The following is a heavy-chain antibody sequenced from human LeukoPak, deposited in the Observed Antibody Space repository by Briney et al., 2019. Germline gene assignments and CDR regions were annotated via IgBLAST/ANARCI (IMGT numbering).Heavy chain of an antibody. D-gene: IGHD3-10*01. J-gene: IGHJ4*02. CDR1: GYTFTSYY. V-gene: IGHV1-46*01. CDR2: INPSGGST. CDR3: ARGGPRRGGEYYFDY. Sequence: ASVKVSCKASGYTFTSYYMHWVRQAPGQGLEWMGIINPSGGSTSYAQKFQGRVTMTRDMSTSTVYMELSSLRSEDTAVYYCARGGPRRGGEYYFDYWGQGTLVTVSS.